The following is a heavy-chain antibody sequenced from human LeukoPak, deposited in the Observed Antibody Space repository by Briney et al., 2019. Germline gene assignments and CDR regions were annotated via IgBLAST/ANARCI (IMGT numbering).Heavy chain of an antibody. CDR2: IYYSGST. J-gene: IGHJ4*02. D-gene: IGHD4-17*01. CDR3: ARSTVTAAPLFY. V-gene: IGHV4-59*01. Sequence: WIRQPPGKGLEWIGNIYYSGSTNYNPSLKSRVTISVDTSKNQFSLKLSSVTAADTAVYYCARSTVTAAPLFYWGQGTLVTVSS.